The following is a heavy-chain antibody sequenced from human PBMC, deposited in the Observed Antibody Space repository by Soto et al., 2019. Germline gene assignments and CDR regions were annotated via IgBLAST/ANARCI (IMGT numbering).Heavy chain of an antibody. CDR3: AKESSMVRGYYYYYYMDV. J-gene: IGHJ6*03. CDR2: ISGSGGST. V-gene: IGHV3-23*01. Sequence: EVQLLESGGVLVQPGGSLRLSCAASGFTFSSYAMSWVRQAPGKGLEWVSAISGSGGSTYYADSVKGRFTISRDNSKNTLYLQMNSLRAEDTAVYYCAKESSMVRGYYYYYYMDVWGKGTTVTVSS. CDR1: GFTFSSYA. D-gene: IGHD3-10*01.